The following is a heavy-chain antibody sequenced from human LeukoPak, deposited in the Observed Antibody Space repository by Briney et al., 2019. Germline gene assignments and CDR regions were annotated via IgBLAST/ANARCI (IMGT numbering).Heavy chain of an antibody. CDR3: AREVRYSGSYQQLLDY. CDR1: KYTFTGYY. V-gene: IGHV1-2*03. D-gene: IGHD1-26*01. J-gene: IGHJ4*02. CDR2: INPNSGGT. Sequence: LEASVKVSCKASKYTFTGYYVHWVRQAPGQGLEWMGWINPNSGGTNYAQKFQGRVTMTRDTSISTAYMELSRLRSDDTAVYYCAREVRYSGSYQQLLDYWGQGTLVTVSS.